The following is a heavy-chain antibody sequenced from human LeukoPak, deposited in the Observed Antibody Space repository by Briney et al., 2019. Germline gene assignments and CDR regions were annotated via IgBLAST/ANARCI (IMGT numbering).Heavy chain of an antibody. CDR1: GFTFSDYY. J-gene: IGHJ3*02. V-gene: IGHV3-11*04. CDR3: ARDLAVDTDAFDI. D-gene: IGHD3-9*01. CDR2: VSGSGSPI. Sequence: PGGSLRLSCAASGFTFSDYYMSWIRQAPGKGLEWVSYVSGSGSPIYYSDSVKGRFTLSRDNAKNSLYLQMNSLRAEDTAVYYCARDLAVDTDAFDIWGQGTMVTVSS.